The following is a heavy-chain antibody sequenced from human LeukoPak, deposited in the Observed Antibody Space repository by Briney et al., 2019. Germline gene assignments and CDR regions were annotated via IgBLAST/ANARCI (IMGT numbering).Heavy chain of an antibody. Sequence: SETLSLTCAVYGGSFSGYYWSWIRQPPGKGLEWIGEINHSGSTNYNPSLKSRVTISVDTSKNQFSLRLSSVTAADTAVYYCARDRTRPSYDSSLNYWGQGTLVTVSS. V-gene: IGHV4-34*01. CDR1: GGSFSGYY. CDR3: ARDRTRPSYDSSLNY. D-gene: IGHD3-22*01. J-gene: IGHJ4*02. CDR2: INHSGST.